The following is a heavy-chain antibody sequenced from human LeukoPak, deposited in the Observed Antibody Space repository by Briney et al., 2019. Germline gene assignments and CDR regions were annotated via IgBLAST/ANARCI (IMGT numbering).Heavy chain of an antibody. CDR1: GYTFTTYH. D-gene: IGHD6-25*01. V-gene: IGHV1-8*03. Sequence: GASVKVSCKTSGYTFTTYHINWVRQATGQGLEWLGRVNPYSGDRGYAQKFQGRLSITSDTSISTAYMELGSLRSDDTAVYFCARTTSFTASGYDYWGQGTLVTVSS. CDR2: VNPYSGDR. CDR3: ARTTSFTASGYDY. J-gene: IGHJ4*02.